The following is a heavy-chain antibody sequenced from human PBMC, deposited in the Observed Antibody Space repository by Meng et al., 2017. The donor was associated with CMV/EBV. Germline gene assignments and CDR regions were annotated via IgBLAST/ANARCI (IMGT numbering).Heavy chain of an antibody. J-gene: IGHJ4*02. CDR2: IYYSGST. CDR1: GGSISSSSYY. CDR3: ARQGGGDWGDY. Sequence: GSLRLSCNVSGGSISSSSYYWGWFRQPPGKGLEWIGSIYYSGSTYYNPSLKSRVTISVDTSQTQFPLKLSPVTAADTALYCCARQGGGDWGDYWGQGTLVTVSS. V-gene: IGHV4-39*01. D-gene: IGHD3-16*01.